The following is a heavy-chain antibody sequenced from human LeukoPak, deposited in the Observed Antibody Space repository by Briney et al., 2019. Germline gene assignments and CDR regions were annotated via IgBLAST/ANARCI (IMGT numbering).Heavy chain of an antibody. CDR2: INPNSGGT. V-gene: IGHV1-2*02. CDR1: GYTFTGYY. Sequence: ASVKVSCKASGYTFTGYYMHWVRQAPGQGLEWMGWINPNSGGTNYAQKFQGRVTMIRDTSISTAYMELSRLRSDDTAVYYCARVHYDILTGYFGHHDYWGQGTLVTVSS. CDR3: ARVHYDILTGYFGHHDY. J-gene: IGHJ4*02. D-gene: IGHD3-9*01.